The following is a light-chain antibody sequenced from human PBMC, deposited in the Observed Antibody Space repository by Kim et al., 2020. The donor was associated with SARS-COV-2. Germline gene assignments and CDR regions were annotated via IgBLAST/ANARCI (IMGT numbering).Light chain of an antibody. J-gene: IGLJ2*01. V-gene: IGLV3-9*01. CDR3: QVWDSTVV. Sequence: VLGALGQTARITCGGNNIGSKDVHWYQQKPGKAPVLVIYRDYNRPSGIPERFSDSNSGNMATLTISRAQAGDEADYYCQVWDSTVVFGGGTQLTVL. CDR1: NIGSKD. CDR2: RDY.